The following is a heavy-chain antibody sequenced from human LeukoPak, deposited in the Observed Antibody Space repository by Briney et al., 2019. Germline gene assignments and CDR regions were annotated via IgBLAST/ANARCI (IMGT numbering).Heavy chain of an antibody. CDR1: GGSISSYY. V-gene: IGHV4-4*07. Sequence: TSETLSLTCTVSGGSISSYYWSWIRQPAGKGLEWIGRIYTGGSTNYNPSLKSRVTMSVDTSKNQFSLKLSSVTAADTAVYYCARVISVSGYYYLDYWGQGTLVTVSS. CDR3: ARVISVSGYYYLDY. D-gene: IGHD3-22*01. CDR2: IYTGGST. J-gene: IGHJ4*02.